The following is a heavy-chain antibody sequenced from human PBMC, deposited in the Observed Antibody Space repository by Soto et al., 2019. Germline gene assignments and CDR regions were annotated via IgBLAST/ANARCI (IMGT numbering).Heavy chain of an antibody. V-gene: IGHV4-61*01. CDR2: IYYSGSA. D-gene: IGHD4-4*01. J-gene: IGHJ4*02. CDR3: ARSDYSSSLVYY. CDR1: GGSISSRSYY. Sequence: PSETLSLTCTVSGGSISSRSYYWTWIRQPPGKGLEWIGYIYYSGSANSNPSLKSRVTISVDTSRNQFSLNLTSVTAADTAVYYGARSDYSSSLVYYWRQGTLVPVSS.